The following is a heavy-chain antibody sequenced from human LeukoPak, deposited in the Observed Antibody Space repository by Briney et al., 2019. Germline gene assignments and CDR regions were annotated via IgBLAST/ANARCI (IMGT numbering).Heavy chain of an antibody. J-gene: IGHJ4*02. CDR3: VRGTGY. CDR1: GFTFSTYV. V-gene: IGHV3-64D*06. Sequence: GGSLRLSCSVSGFTFSTYVMHWVRQAPGKGLEYVSAISSNGDNTYYADSVKGRFTISRDNSKNTMYLQMSSLRADDTAVYYCVRGTGYWGQGTLVTVSS. CDR2: ISSNGDNT.